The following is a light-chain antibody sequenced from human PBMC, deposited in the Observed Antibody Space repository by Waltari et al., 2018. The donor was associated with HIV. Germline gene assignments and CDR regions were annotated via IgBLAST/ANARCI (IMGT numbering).Light chain of an antibody. CDR1: ALSKQF. Sequence: SFELTQPPSMSVSPGQTARITCSGDALSKQFVFWYQQKPGQAPVSIIFKDNERSLGIPDRFSGSSSGTNATLTINRVEAEDEADFYCQSADTTGTVVFGGGTKLSV. CDR2: KDN. J-gene: IGLJ2*01. CDR3: QSADTTGTVV. V-gene: IGLV3-25*03.